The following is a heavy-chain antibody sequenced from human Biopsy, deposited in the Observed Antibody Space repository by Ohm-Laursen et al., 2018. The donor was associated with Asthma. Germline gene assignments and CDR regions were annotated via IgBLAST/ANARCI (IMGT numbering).Heavy chain of an antibody. CDR3: ASSIAVADSDAFDI. CDR2: INAGNGST. CDR1: GYTFTSYA. V-gene: IGHV1-3*01. Sequence: SVKVSCKASGYTFTSYAMHWVRQAPGQRPEWMGWINAGNGSTKYSQKFQGRVTITRDTSASTAYMELSSLRSEDTAVYYCASSIAVADSDAFDIWGQGTMVTVSS. D-gene: IGHD6-19*01. J-gene: IGHJ3*02.